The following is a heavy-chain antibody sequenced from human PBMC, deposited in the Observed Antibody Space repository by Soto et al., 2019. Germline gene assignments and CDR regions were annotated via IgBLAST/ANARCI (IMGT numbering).Heavy chain of an antibody. V-gene: IGHV4-39*01. CDR3: ARHVVRPTSQTGDFFDY. CDR2: IYHSETT. Sequence: QVQLQESGPGLVKPSETLSLTCTVSGDSVRSSRYHWGWIRQPPGKGLEWIGNIYHSETTSYNPSLKRLLTISVDTSKHQFSLGVFSVTAADTAIYYGARHVVRPTSQTGDFFDYWGKGTLVTVSS. J-gene: IGHJ4*01. CDR1: GDSVRSSRYH. D-gene: IGHD2-21*01.